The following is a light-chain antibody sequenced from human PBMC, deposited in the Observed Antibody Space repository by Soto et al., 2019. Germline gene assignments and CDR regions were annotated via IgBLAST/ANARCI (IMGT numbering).Light chain of an antibody. Sequence: QSVLTQPRSVSGAPGQRVTISCTGSRSNFGAGYDVQWYQQLPGTAPKLLIYGNFNRPSGVPDRFSGSKSGTSASLAITGLQAEDEADYYCQSYDNRLSAWVFGGGTQLTVL. J-gene: IGLJ7*01. CDR1: RSNFGAGYD. CDR3: QSYDNRLSAWV. V-gene: IGLV1-40*01. CDR2: GNF.